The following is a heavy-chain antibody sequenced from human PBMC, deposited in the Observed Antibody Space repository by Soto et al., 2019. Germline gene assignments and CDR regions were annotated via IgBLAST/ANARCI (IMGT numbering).Heavy chain of an antibody. CDR3: ARGGFRARDAFDI. D-gene: IGHD2-15*01. J-gene: IGHJ3*02. CDR2: IKEDGSER. CDR1: GFNFGLYW. V-gene: IGHV3-7*04. Sequence: EVQLVQSGGGLVQPGGSLRLSCATSGFNFGLYWMTWVRQAPGKGLEWVAAIKEDGSERRYVDSVRGRFTISRDNAKKSLDVEMNSLTDDDTSTYYCARGGFRARDAFDIWGQGTTVTVS.